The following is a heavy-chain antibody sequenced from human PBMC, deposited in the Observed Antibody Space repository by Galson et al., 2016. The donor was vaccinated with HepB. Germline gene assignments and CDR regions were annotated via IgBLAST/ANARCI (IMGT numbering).Heavy chain of an antibody. V-gene: IGHV4-4*02. CDR2: IHHSGNT. CDR3: ATSGGPTWGSFDH. D-gene: IGHD7-27*01. J-gene: IGHJ4*02. CDR1: GGSISSGNW. Sequence: ETLSLTCAVSGGSISSGNWWSWVRQPPGRGLEWIGEIHHSGNTNYNSSLKSRVTISVDKSKRQFSLRLRSVTAADTAVYYCATSGGPTWGSFDHWGQGTLVTVSS.